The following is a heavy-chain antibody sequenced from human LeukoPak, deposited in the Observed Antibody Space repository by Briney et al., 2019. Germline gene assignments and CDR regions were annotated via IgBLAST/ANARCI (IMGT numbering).Heavy chain of an antibody. J-gene: IGHJ6*02. Sequence: EASVKVSCKASGYTFTSYGISWVRQAPGQGLEWMGWISAYNGNTNYAQKLQGRVTMTRNTSISTAYMELSSLRSEDTAVYYCARVRRGYCSSTSCYYYYYYGMDVWGQGTTVTVSS. CDR2: ISAYNGNT. CDR1: GYTFTSYG. V-gene: IGHV1-18*01. D-gene: IGHD2-2*01. CDR3: ARVRRGYCSSTSCYYYYYYGMDV.